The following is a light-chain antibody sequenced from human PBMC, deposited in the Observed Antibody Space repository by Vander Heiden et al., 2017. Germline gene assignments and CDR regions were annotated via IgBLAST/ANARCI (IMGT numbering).Light chain of an antibody. Sequence: EIVLTQSPGTLSLSPGERAILSCRASQSVSRSYLAWYQQKPGQAPRLLIYGASTRATGIPDRFSGSGSGTDFTLTISRLEPEDFAVYFCQQYGGSPYTFGQGTKLEIK. J-gene: IGKJ2*01. CDR2: GAS. CDR3: QQYGGSPYT. CDR1: QSVSRSY. V-gene: IGKV3-20*01.